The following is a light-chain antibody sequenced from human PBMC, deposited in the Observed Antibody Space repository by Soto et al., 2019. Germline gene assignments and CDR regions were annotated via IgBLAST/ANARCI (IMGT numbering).Light chain of an antibody. J-gene: IGKJ3*01. Sequence: DIPMTQSPSSLSASVGDRVTITCRASQGINNYVAWYQQKPGKPPKLLIYAASTLQSGAPSRFSGSGSGTDFTLTITSLQPEDVATYSCQKYSSVPVFGPGTKVDIK. CDR2: AAS. CDR3: QKYSSVPV. CDR1: QGINNY. V-gene: IGKV1-27*01.